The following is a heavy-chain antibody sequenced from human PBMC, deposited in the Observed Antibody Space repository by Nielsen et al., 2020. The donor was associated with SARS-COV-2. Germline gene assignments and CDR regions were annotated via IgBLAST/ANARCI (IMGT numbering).Heavy chain of an antibody. J-gene: IGHJ4*02. CDR1: GFRFNTYG. CDR2: ISYDGSNT. CDR3: AKEGGFYFDY. V-gene: IGHV3-30*18. Sequence: GESLKISCAASGFRFNTYGMHWVRQAPGKGLEWVAIISYDGSNTYYADSVKGRFTISRDNSKNTLYLQMNSPRAEDTAVYYCAKEGGFYFDYWGQGTLVTVSS. D-gene: IGHD3-16*01.